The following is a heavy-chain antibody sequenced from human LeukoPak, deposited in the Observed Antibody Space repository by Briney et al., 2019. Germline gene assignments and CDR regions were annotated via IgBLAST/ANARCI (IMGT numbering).Heavy chain of an antibody. CDR2: IYHSGST. CDR1: GYSISSGYY. J-gene: IGHJ4*02. D-gene: IGHD4-11*01. CDR3: ARLTYSGPHYFDY. V-gene: IGHV4-38-2*01. Sequence: SETLSLTCAVSGYSISSGYYWGWIRQPPVTGLEGIGSIYHSGSTYYNPYLKSRVTISVDTSKNQFSLKLSSVTAADTAVYYCARLTYSGPHYFDYWGQGTLVTVSS.